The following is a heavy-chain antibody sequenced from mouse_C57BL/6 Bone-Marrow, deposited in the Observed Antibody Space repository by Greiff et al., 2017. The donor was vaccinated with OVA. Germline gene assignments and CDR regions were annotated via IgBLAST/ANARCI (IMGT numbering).Heavy chain of an antibody. D-gene: IGHD4-1*01. V-gene: IGHV1-74*01. J-gene: IGHJ2*01. CDR1: GYTFTSYW. CDR3: AIKLGWYYFDY. CDR2: IHPSDSDT. Sequence: QVHVKQPGAELVKPGASVKVSCKASGYTFTSYWMHWVKQRPGQGLEWIGRIHPSDSDTNYNQKFKGKATLTVDKSSSTAYMQLSSLTSEDSAVYYCAIKLGWYYFDYWGQGTTLTVSS.